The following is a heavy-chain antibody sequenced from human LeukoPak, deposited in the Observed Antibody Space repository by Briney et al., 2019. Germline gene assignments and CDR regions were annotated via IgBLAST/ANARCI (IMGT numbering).Heavy chain of an antibody. D-gene: IGHD5-18*01. CDR1: GFTFSSYA. Sequence: GGSLRLSCAASGFTFSSYAMHWVRQAPGKGLEYVSAISSNGGSTYYANSVKGRFTISRDNSKNTLYLQMGSLRAEDMAVYYCAREASYSYGHYWGQGTLVTVSS. V-gene: IGHV3-64*01. J-gene: IGHJ4*02. CDR2: ISSNGGST. CDR3: AREASYSYGHY.